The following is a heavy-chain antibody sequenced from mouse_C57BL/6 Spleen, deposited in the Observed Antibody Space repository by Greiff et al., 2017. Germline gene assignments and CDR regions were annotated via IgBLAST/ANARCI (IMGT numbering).Heavy chain of an antibody. CDR1: GYTFTSYW. V-gene: IGHV1-64*01. D-gene: IGHD2-3*01. J-gene: IGHJ3*01. CDR3: ARSDGYRGFAY. CDR2: IHPNSGST. Sequence: VQLQQPGAELVKPGASVKLSCKASGYTFTSYWMHWVKQRPGQGLEWIGMIHPNSGSTNYNKKFKSKATLTVDKSSSTAYMQLSSLTSEDSAVYYCARSDGYRGFAYWGQGTLVTVSA.